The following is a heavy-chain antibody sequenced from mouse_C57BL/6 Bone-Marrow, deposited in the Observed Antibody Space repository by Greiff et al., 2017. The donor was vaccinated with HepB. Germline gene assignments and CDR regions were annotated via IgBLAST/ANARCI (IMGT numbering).Heavy chain of an antibody. CDR1: GFNIKDDY. J-gene: IGHJ2*01. Sequence: EVQVVESGAELVRPGASVKLSCTASGFNIKDDYMHWVKQRPEQGLEWIGWIDPENGDTEYASTVQGKATITADTSSNTAYLHLSSLTSEDTAVYYCTPYYYGSAWGQGTTLTVSS. CDR2: IDPENGDT. V-gene: IGHV14-4*01. CDR3: TPYYYGSA. D-gene: IGHD1-1*01.